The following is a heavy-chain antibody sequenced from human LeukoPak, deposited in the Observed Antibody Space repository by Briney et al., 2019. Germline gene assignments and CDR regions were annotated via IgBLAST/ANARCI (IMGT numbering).Heavy chain of an antibody. CDR3: AREGIAVD. CDR1: RSTFSSYW. V-gene: IGHV3-74*01. J-gene: IGHJ4*02. CDR2: INSDESST. D-gene: IGHD6-19*01. Sequence: PGGSLRLSCAPSRSTFSSYWMHWVRQAPGKGLVWVSRINSDESSTSYADSVEGRSTIPRDNAMNTLYLQMNSLRAEDTAVYYCAREGIAVDWGQGTLVTVSS.